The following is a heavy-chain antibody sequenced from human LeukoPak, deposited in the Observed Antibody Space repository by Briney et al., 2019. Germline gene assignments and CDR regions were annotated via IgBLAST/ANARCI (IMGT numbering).Heavy chain of an antibody. D-gene: IGHD4-23*01. J-gene: IGHJ4*02. V-gene: IGHV4-59*08. Sequence: SETLSLNGTGSGGSISSYYWSWIRQPPGTGLEWCGYIYYRGTTNYNPSLKSRVTISVDTSKNQFSLKLSSVTAADTAVYYCARHQRDGGAYYFDYWGQGTLVTVSS. CDR1: GGSISSYY. CDR3: ARHQRDGGAYYFDY. CDR2: IYYRGTT.